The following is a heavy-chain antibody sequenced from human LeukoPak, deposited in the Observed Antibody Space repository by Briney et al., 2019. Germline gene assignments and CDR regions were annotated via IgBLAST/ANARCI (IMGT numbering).Heavy chain of an antibody. V-gene: IGHV1-69*05. D-gene: IGHD2-2*02. Sequence: SVKVSCKASGGTFSSYAISWVRQAPGQGLEWMGGIIPIFGTANYAQKFQGRVTITTDESTSTAYMVLSSLRSEDTAVYYCARDRGVVPAAITGRAFDIWGQGTMVTVSS. J-gene: IGHJ3*02. CDR1: GGTFSSYA. CDR3: ARDRGVVPAAITGRAFDI. CDR2: IIPIFGTA.